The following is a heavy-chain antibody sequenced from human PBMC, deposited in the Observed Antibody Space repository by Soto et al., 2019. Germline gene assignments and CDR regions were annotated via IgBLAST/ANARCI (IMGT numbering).Heavy chain of an antibody. V-gene: IGHV1-69*13. J-gene: IGHJ5*02. CDR1: GGTFSSYA. Sequence: ASVKVSCKASGGTFSSYAISWVRQAPGQGLEWMGGIIPIFGTANYAQKFQGRVTITADESTSTAYMELSSLRSEDTAVYYCARSGPFLEWHAGFDPWGQGTLVTVSS. D-gene: IGHD3-3*02. CDR2: IIPIFGTA. CDR3: ARSGPFLEWHAGFDP.